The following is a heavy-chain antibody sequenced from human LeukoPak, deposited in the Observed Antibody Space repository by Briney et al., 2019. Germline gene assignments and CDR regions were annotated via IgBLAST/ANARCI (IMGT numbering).Heavy chain of an antibody. V-gene: IGHV4-34*01. D-gene: IGHD3-3*01. Sequence: SETLSLTCAVYGGSFSGYYWSWIRQPPGKGLEWIGEINHSGSTNYNPSLKSRVTMSVDTSKNQFSLKLSSVTAVDTAVYYCARSPFLGYMDVWGKGTTVTVSS. CDR1: GGSFSGYY. CDR2: INHSGST. CDR3: ARSPFLGYMDV. J-gene: IGHJ6*03.